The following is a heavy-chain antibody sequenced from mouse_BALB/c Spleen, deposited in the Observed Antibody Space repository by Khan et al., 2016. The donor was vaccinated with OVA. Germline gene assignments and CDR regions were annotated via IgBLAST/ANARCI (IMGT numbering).Heavy chain of an antibody. Sequence: VQLKQSGPELVKPGASVKISCTASGYSFTGYFMHWVMQSHGKSLEWIGRINPHFGETFYNQKFVDKATLTVDESSSTAHLELRSLASEASAVYDRARIYGSDFDYWGQGTTLTVSS. J-gene: IGHJ2*01. CDR3: ARIYGSDFDY. D-gene: IGHD1-1*01. V-gene: IGHV1-20*02. CDR2: INPHFGET. CDR1: GYSFTGYF.